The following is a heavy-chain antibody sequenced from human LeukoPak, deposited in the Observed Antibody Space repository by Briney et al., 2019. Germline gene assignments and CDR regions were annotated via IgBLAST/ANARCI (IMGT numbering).Heavy chain of an antibody. D-gene: IGHD1-26*01. V-gene: IGHV3-7*01. J-gene: IGHJ4*02. Sequence: GGSLRLSCAASGFTFSSYWMSWVRQAPGKGLEWVANIKQDGSEKYYVDSVKGRFTISRDNAKNSLYLQTNGLRAEDTAVYYCARVRGSYFFVDYWGQGTLVTVSS. CDR3: ARVRGSYFFVDY. CDR1: GFTFSSYW. CDR2: IKQDGSEK.